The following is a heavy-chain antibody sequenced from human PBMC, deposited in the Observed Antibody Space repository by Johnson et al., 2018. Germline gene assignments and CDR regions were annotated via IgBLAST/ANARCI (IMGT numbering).Heavy chain of an antibody. Sequence: QVQLVQSGGGVVQPGGSLRLSCAASGFMFRDYYMSWIRQAPGKGLEWVSYISSGGSTKYDADSVKGRFTISRDNAKNSLYLQMNSLRAEDTAVYYGAKKGCGFPCGMDVWGQGTTVTVSS. CDR1: GFMFRDYY. V-gene: IGHV3-11*01. CDR3: AKKGCGFPCGMDV. J-gene: IGHJ6*02. D-gene: IGHD2-21*01. CDR2: ISSGGSTK.